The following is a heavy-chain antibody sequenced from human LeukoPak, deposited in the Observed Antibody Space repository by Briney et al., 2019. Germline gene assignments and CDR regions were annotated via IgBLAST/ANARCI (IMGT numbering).Heavy chain of an antibody. D-gene: IGHD5/OR15-5a*01. CDR1: GGPVSRLY. CDR3: ARGVSPLDY. Sequence: SETLSLTCTVSGGPVSRLYWSWVRQAAGEELEWIGRIESSGSTNYNPSLKSRDTMSVDTSKKQFSLKLSSVTAADTAVYYCARGVSPLDYWGQGALVTVSS. CDR2: IESSGST. J-gene: IGHJ4*02. V-gene: IGHV4-4*07.